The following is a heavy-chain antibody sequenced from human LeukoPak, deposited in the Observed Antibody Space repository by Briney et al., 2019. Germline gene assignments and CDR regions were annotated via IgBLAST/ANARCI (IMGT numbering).Heavy chain of an antibody. Sequence: PGGSLRLSCAASGFTFSSYAMHWVRQAPGKGLEYVSAISSNGGSTYYANSVKGRFTISRDNSKNTLYLQMGSLRAEDMAVYYCARDTAAAYYDFWSGYHSASSMDVWGKGTTVTVSS. CDR2: ISSNGGST. J-gene: IGHJ6*03. CDR3: ARDTAAAYYDFWSGYHSASSMDV. CDR1: GFTFSSYA. V-gene: IGHV3-64*01. D-gene: IGHD3-3*01.